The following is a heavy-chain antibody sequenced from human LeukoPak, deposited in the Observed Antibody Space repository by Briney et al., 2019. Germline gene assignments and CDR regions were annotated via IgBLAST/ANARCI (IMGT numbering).Heavy chain of an antibody. V-gene: IGHV3-23*01. Sequence: GGSLRLSCVASGFTFRSHGMNWVRQAPGKGLEWVSGISPNGVITYYADSVKGRFTISRDNSKGTVYLQMNSLRPEDTAVYYCARDDAWLQYGNWGRGTLVTVSS. CDR2: ISPNGVIT. D-gene: IGHD5-24*01. CDR3: ARDDAWLQYGN. CDR1: GFTFRSHG. J-gene: IGHJ4*02.